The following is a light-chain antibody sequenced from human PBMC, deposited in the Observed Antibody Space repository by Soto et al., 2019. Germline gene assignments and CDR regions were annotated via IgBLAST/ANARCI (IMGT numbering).Light chain of an antibody. J-gene: IGKJ1*01. V-gene: IGKV3-15*01. CDR1: QGVSSN. CDR3: QDYGTSWT. Sequence: EIVLTQSPSTLSVSAGERATLSCRASQGVSSNLAWYQHKPGQAPRLLIYAASTRQTGVPARFSGSGSGTDFPPTINRLAHEYFAVYYCQDYGTSWTFGQGTKVDIK. CDR2: AAS.